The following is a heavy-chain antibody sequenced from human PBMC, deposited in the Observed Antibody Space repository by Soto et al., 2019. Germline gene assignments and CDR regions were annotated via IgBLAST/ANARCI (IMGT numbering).Heavy chain of an antibody. CDR3: ARLNSYICSWSYYHSYGMVV. J-gene: IGHJ6*02. D-gene: IGHD6-13*01. CDR1: GYIFTSYG. CDR2: ISAYNGNT. Sequence: ASVKVSCKASGYIFTSYGISWVRQAPGQGLEWMGWISAYNGNTNYAQKLQGRVTMTTDTSTSTAYMELRSLRSDDTAVYYCARLNSYICSWSYYHSYGMVVWGQGTTVTVSS. V-gene: IGHV1-18*01.